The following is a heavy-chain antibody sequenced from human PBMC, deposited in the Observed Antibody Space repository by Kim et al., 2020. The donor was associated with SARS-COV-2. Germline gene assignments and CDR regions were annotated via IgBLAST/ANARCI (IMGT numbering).Heavy chain of an antibody. CDR3: AKDRYHDSSGPGDDDY. D-gene: IGHD3-22*01. Sequence: GGSLRLSCAASGFTFSSYAMSWVRQAPGKGLEWVSAISGSGGSTYYADSVKGRFTISRDNSKNTLYLQMNSLRAEDTAVYYCAKDRYHDSSGPGDDDYWGQGTLVTVSS. V-gene: IGHV3-23*01. J-gene: IGHJ4*02. CDR1: GFTFSSYA. CDR2: ISGSGGST.